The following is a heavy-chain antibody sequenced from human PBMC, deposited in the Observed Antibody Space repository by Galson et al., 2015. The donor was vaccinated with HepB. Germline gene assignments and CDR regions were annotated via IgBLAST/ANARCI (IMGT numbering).Heavy chain of an antibody. V-gene: IGHV3-9*01. D-gene: IGHD2-15*01. J-gene: IGHJ4*02. CDR3: AKALGYCSGGSCFHFDY. Sequence: SLRLSCAASGFTFDDYAMHWVRQAPGKGLEWVSGISWNSGSIGYADSVKGRFTISRDNAKNSLYLQMNSLRAEDTALYYCAKALGYCSGGSCFHFDYWGQGTLVTVSS. CDR1: GFTFDDYA. CDR2: ISWNSGSI.